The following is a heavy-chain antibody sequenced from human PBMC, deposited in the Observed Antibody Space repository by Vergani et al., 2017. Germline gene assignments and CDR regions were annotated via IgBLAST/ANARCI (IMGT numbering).Heavy chain of an antibody. V-gene: IGHV4-30-2*01. CDR1: GGSISSGGYS. Sequence: QLQLQESGSGLVKPSQTLSLTCAVSGGSISSGGYSWSWIRQPPGKGLEWIGYIYHSGSTYYNPSLKSRVTISVDRSKNQFSLKLSSVTAADTAVYYCARARMGGSGIRYYYYGMDVWGQGTTVTVSS. CDR2: IYHSGST. CDR3: ARARMGGSGIRYYYYGMDV. J-gene: IGHJ6*02. D-gene: IGHD3-10*01.